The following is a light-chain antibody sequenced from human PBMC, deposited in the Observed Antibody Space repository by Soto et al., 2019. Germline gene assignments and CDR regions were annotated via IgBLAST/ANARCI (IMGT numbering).Light chain of an antibody. CDR1: QSVAANY. CDR2: DAS. J-gene: IGKJ1*01. V-gene: IGKV3-11*01. CDR3: QQRSNWRT. Sequence: VVLTQSPGTLSLSPWERATLSCRASQSVAANYLAWYQQKPGQAPRLLIYDASNRATGIPARFSGSGSGTDFTLTISSLEPEDFAVYYCQQRSNWRTFGQGTKVDIK.